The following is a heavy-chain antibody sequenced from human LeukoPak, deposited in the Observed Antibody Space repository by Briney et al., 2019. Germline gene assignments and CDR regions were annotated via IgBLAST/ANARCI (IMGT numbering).Heavy chain of an antibody. J-gene: IGHJ4*02. Sequence: GGSLRLSCAASGFTFSGYAMSWVRQAPGKGLEWVAVISYDGSNKYYADSVKGRFTISRDNSKNTLYLQMNSLRAEDTAVYYCASHRTTNTIFDYWGQGTLVTVSS. CDR3: ASHRTTNTIFDY. V-gene: IGHV3-30-3*01. CDR2: ISYDGSNK. CDR1: GFTFSGYA. D-gene: IGHD4-4*01.